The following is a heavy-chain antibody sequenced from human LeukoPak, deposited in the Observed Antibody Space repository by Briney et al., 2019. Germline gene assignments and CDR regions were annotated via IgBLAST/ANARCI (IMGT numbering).Heavy chain of an antibody. CDR3: ARHAEYNSGWHFYLDH. Sequence: SETLSLTCTVSGVSTTNGIYYWAWIRQSPGKGLEWIGSVHNVGSTYYNLSLRSRVTMSIDTSKNQFSLRLNSVTAADTAVYYCARHAEYNSGWHFYLDHWGQGILVTVSS. CDR1: GVSTTNGIYY. J-gene: IGHJ4*02. CDR2: VHNVGST. V-gene: IGHV4-39*01. D-gene: IGHD6-19*01.